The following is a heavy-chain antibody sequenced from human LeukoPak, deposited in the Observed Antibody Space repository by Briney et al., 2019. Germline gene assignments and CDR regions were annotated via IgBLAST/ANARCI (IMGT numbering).Heavy chain of an antibody. J-gene: IGHJ5*02. D-gene: IGHD4-17*01. CDR3: ARCPTFYGAKRPVTGYWFDT. CDR2: IYPGDSDT. CDR1: GYSFTSYW. Sequence: GESLQISCKGSGYSFTSYWIGWVRQMPGKGLELGGIIYPGDSDTSYTPSFQGQVTISAAKSISTAYLQSCSLKASDTAMSYCARCPTFYGAKRPVTGYWFDTWGQGTLVTVSS. V-gene: IGHV5-51*01.